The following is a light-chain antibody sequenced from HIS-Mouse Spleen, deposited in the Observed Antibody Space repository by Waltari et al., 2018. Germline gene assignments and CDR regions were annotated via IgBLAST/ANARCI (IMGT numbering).Light chain of an antibody. Sequence: EIVLTQSPATLSLSPAERATLSCRASQSVSSYLAWYQQKPGQAPRRLIYDASNRATGIPARFSGSGSGTDFTLTISSLEPEDFAVYYCQQRSNWPWTFGQGTKVEIK. CDR2: DAS. CDR1: QSVSSY. J-gene: IGKJ1*01. V-gene: IGKV3-11*01. CDR3: QQRSNWPWT.